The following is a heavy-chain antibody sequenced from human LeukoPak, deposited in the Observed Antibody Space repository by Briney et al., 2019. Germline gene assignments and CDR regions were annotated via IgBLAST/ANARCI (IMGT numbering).Heavy chain of an antibody. CDR2: IYYSGST. CDR1: GGSISSSSYY. Sequence: SETLSLTCTVSGGSISSSSYYWGWIRQPPGKGLEWIGSIYYSGSTYYNPSLKSRVTISVDTSKNQFSLKLSSVTAADTAVYYCARRKGPYSYYYYYMDVWGKGTPVTVSS. CDR3: ARRKGPYSYYYYYMDV. J-gene: IGHJ6*03. V-gene: IGHV4-39*01. D-gene: IGHD2-15*01.